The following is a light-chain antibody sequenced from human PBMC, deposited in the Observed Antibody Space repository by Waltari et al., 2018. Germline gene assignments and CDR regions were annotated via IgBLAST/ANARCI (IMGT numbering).Light chain of an antibody. CDR1: SFRRYY. CDR2: GQE. V-gene: IGLV3-19*01. Sequence: SSEVTQDPHVSVALGQTVTITCRGDSFRRYYASWYRQRPGQAPVLVLYGQERPSGIPDRFSGATSGDTAYLTITGAQAGEEGDYYCLSRDTPSTRVFGGGTRLTV. CDR3: LSRDTPSTRV. J-gene: IGLJ3*02.